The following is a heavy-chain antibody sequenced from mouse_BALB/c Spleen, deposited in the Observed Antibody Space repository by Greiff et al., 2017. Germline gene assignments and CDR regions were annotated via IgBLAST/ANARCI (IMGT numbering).Heavy chain of an antibody. V-gene: IGHV1S137*01. D-gene: IGHD4-1*01. Sequence: QVQLKESGAELVRPGVSVKISCKGSGYTFTDYAMHWVKQSHAKSLEWIGVISTYYGDASYNQKFKGKATMTVDKSSSTAYMELARLTSEDSAIYYCARWDDSYAMDYWGQGTSVTVSS. CDR1: GYTFTDYA. CDR2: ISTYYGDA. CDR3: ARWDDSYAMDY. J-gene: IGHJ4*01.